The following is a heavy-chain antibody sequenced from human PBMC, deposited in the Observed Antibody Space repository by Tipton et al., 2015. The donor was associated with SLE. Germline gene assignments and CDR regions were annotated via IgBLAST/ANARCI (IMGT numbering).Heavy chain of an antibody. J-gene: IGHJ4*02. CDR2: IYYSGST. Sequence: TLSLTCTVSGGSISSSSYYWGWIRQPPGKGLEWIGSIYYSGSTYYNPSLKSRVTISVDTSKNQFSLKLSSVTAADTAVYYCARLWGAYYFDYWGQGTLVTVSS. D-gene: IGHD3-16*01. V-gene: IGHV4-39*07. CDR1: GGSISSSSYY. CDR3: ARLWGAYYFDY.